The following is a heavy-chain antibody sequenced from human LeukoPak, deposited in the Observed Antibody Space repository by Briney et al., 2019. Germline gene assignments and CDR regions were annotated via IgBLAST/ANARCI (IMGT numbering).Heavy chain of an antibody. CDR1: EFTFSSYS. J-gene: IGHJ4*02. D-gene: IGHD4-17*01. CDR2: IWYDGSNK. Sequence: GGSLRLSCAASEFTFSSYSMNWVRQAPGKGLKWVAVIWYDGSNKYYADSVKGRFTISRDNSKNTLYLQMNSLRAEDTAVYYCARDTGLDYWGQGTLVTVSS. V-gene: IGHV3-33*08. CDR3: ARDTGLDY.